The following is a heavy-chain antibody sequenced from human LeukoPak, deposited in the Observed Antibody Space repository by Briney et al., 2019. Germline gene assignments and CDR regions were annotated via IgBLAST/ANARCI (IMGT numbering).Heavy chain of an antibody. D-gene: IGHD2-2*01. CDR3: ARDSTALSLFDY. V-gene: IGHV1-2*02. Sequence: ASVKVSCKASGYTFTGYYMHWVRQASGQGLEWMGWINPNSGGTNYAQKFQGRVTMTRDTSISTAYMELSRLRSDDTAVYYCARDSTALSLFDYWGQGTLVTVSS. J-gene: IGHJ4*02. CDR1: GYTFTGYY. CDR2: INPNSGGT.